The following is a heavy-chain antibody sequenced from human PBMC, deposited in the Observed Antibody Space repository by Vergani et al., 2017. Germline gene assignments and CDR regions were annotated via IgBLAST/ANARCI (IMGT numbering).Heavy chain of an antibody. J-gene: IGHJ3*02. D-gene: IGHD6-13*01. CDR2: IRSKANSYAT. CDR1: GFTFSGSA. CDR3: TRRRPRIAAAGLDAFEI. V-gene: IGHV3-73*01. Sequence: EVQLVESGGGLVQPGGSLKLSCAASGFTFSGSAMHWVRQASGKGLEWVGRIRSKANSYATAYAASVKGRFTISRDDSKNTAYLQMNSLKTEDTAVYYCTRRRPRIAAAGLDAFEIWGQGTMVTVSS.